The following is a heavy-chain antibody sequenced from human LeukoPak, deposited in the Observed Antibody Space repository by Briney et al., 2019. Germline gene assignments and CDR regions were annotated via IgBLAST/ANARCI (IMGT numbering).Heavy chain of an antibody. V-gene: IGHV1-69*13. CDR2: IIPIFGTA. CDR3: ARHAWIPIDAFDI. Sequence: SVKVSCKASGGTFSSYAISWVRQAPGQGLEWMGGIIPIFGTANYAQKFQGRVTITADESTSTAYMELSSLRSEDTAVYYCARHAWIPIDAFDIWGQGTMVTVSS. CDR1: GGTFSSYA. J-gene: IGHJ3*02. D-gene: IGHD5-18*01.